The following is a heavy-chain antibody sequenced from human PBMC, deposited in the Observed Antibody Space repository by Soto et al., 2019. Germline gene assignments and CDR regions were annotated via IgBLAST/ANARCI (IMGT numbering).Heavy chain of an antibody. J-gene: IGHJ5*02. CDR1: GGCISSGGYY. Sequence: TLSLTCTVSGGCISSGGYYWSWIRQHPGKGRGWGGYSYYSGSTCYNQSLKRGVTISVDTSKTQFSLKLSSVTAADTAVYYCARAYVWGSYHRWFDPWGQGTLVTVSS. D-gene: IGHD3-16*02. V-gene: IGHV4-31*03. CDR2: SYYSGST. CDR3: ARAYVWGSYHRWFDP.